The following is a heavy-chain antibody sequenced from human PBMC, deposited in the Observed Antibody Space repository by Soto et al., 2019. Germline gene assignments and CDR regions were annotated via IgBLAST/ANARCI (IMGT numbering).Heavy chain of an antibody. CDR2: INHSGTT. V-gene: IGHV4-34*01. J-gene: IGHJ4*02. CDR3: ARGSDYTSSFDY. D-gene: IGHD3-16*01. CDR1: GGSFSGYT. Sequence: SETLSLTCAVYGGSFSGYTWIWIRQPPGKGLERIGEINHSGTTNHNPSLKSRVIISVDTSKKQFSLRLTSVTAADTAVYYCARGSDYTSSFDYWGQGTLVTVSS.